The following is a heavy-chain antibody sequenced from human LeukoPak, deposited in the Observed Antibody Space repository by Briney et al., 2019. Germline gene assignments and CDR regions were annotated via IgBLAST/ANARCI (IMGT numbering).Heavy chain of an antibody. J-gene: IGHJ4*02. D-gene: IGHD6-13*01. CDR2: ISSSSSLL. CDR1: GFTFSSYS. CDR3: ARDGGYSINWYLDY. Sequence: GGSLRLSCAASGFTFSSYSMNWVRQAPGKGLEWVSAISSSSSLLSYADPVKGRFIISRDNAKNSLYLQMNSLRAEDTAVYFCARDGGYSINWYLDYWGQGTLVTVSS. V-gene: IGHV3-21*01.